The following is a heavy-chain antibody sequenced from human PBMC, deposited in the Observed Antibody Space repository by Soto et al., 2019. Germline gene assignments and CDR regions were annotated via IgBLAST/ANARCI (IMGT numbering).Heavy chain of an antibody. Sequence: SVKVSCKASGFTFTSSAMQWVRQVRGQRLEWIGWIVVGSGNTNYAQKFQERVTITRDMSTSTAYMELSSLRSEDTAVYYCAATRRSYYYGMDVWGQGTTVTVSS. CDR1: GFTFTSSA. J-gene: IGHJ6*02. V-gene: IGHV1-58*02. D-gene: IGHD3-10*01. CDR3: AATRRSYYYGMDV. CDR2: IVVGSGNT.